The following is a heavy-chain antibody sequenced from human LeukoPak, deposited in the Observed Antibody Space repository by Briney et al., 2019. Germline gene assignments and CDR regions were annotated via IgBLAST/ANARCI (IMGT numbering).Heavy chain of an antibody. D-gene: IGHD6-13*01. V-gene: IGHV4-34*01. CDR1: GGSFSGYY. CDR3: ARGGGASSSSWYYYYYGMDV. J-gene: IGHJ6*02. CDR2: INHSGST. Sequence: PSETLSLTCAVYGGSFSGYYWSWIRQPPGKGLEWIGEINHSGSTNYNPSLKSRVTISVDTSKNQFSLKLSSVTAADTAVYYCARGGGASSSSWYYYYYGMDVWGQGTTVTVSS.